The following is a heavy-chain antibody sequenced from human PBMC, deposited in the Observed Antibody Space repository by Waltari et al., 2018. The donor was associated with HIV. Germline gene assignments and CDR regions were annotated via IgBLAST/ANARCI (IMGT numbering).Heavy chain of an antibody. V-gene: IGHV3-23*01. J-gene: IGHJ4*02. CDR1: GFASVSCA. CDR2: VSGSGAKS. D-gene: IGHD3-22*01. Sequence: EVQLLESGGGIVQLGGSRGLSCADSGFASVSCAVTWVRQSPERGLEWVAAVSGSGAKSFYADSVKGRFTISRDNSKNTVFLQMNSLRAADTAIYYCAKAYYENTAYYYDFWGRGTRVTVSS. CDR3: AKAYYENTAYYYDF.